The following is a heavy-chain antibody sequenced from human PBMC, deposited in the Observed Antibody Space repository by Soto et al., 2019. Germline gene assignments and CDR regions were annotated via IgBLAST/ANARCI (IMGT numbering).Heavy chain of an antibody. V-gene: IGHV4-34*01. CDR2: INHSGST. CDR3: ARGPISSSSSNYYYYYGMDV. D-gene: IGHD6-6*01. CDR1: GWSFSGYY. J-gene: IGHJ6*02. Sequence: SETLSLTFAVYGWSFSGYYWSWIRQPPGKGLEWIGEINHSGSTNYNPSLKSRVTISVDTSKNQFSLKLSSVTAADTAVYYCARGPISSSSSNYYYYYGMDVWGQGTTVTVSS.